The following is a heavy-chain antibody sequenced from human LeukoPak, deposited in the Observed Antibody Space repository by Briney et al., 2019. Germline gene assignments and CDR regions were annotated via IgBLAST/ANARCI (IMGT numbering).Heavy chain of an antibody. J-gene: IGHJ3*02. CDR2: IIPIFGTA. Sequence: GASVKVSCKASGGTFSSYAISWVRQAPGQGLERMGGIIPIFGTANYAQKFQGRVTITADESTSTAYMELSSLRSEDTAVYYCARDGRYVGYGFNGFLGAFDIWGQGTMVTVSS. CDR3: ARDGRYVGYGFNGFLGAFDI. CDR1: GGTFSSYA. V-gene: IGHV1-69*13. D-gene: IGHD5-12*01.